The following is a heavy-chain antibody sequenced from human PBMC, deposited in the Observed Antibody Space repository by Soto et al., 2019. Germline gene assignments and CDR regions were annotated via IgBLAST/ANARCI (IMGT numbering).Heavy chain of an antibody. V-gene: IGHV1-2*04. CDR3: ARDRDSYGYSGYYYGMDV. Sequence: GASVKVSCKASGYTFTGYYMHWVRQAPGQGLEWMGWINPNSGGTNYAQKFQGWVTMTRDTSISTAYMELSRLRSDDTAVYYCARDRDSYGYSGYYYGMDVWGQGTTVTVSS. CDR1: GYTFTGYY. J-gene: IGHJ6*02. D-gene: IGHD5-18*01. CDR2: INPNSGGT.